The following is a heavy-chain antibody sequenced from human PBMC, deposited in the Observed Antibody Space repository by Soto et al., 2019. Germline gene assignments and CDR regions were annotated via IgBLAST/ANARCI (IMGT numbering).Heavy chain of an antibody. Sequence: ASVKVSCKASGYTFTSYGISWVRQAPGQGLEWMGWISAYNGNANYAQKLQGRVTMTTDTSTSTAYVELRSLRSDDTAVYYCARAYSGYDRYYGMDVWGQGTTVTVSS. D-gene: IGHD5-12*01. CDR3: ARAYSGYDRYYGMDV. CDR2: ISAYNGNA. J-gene: IGHJ6*02. V-gene: IGHV1-18*01. CDR1: GYTFTSYG.